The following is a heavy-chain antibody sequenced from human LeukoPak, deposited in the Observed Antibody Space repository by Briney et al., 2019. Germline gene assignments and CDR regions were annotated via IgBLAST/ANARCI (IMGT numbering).Heavy chain of an antibody. J-gene: IGHJ4*02. Sequence: ASVKVSCKASGYTFTSYGIRWVRQAPGQGLEWMGWISAYNGNTNYAQKLQGRVTMTTDTSTSTAYMELRSLRSDDTAVYYCAVGEPVLLWFGELNYWGQGTLVTVSS. V-gene: IGHV1-18*04. D-gene: IGHD3-10*01. CDR1: GYTFTSYG. CDR2: ISAYNGNT. CDR3: AVGEPVLLWFGELNY.